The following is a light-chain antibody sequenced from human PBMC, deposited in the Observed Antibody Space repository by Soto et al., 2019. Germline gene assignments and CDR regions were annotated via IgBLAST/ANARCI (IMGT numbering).Light chain of an antibody. Sequence: QSVLTQPPSVSAAPGQKVTISCSGSSSNIGGNSVSLYQHLPGTAPKLLIYDDNKRPSGIPDRFSGSKSGTSATLGITGFQNGDEADYYCGSWDSSLSAYVFGTGPKVTV. V-gene: IGLV1-51*01. CDR1: SSNIGGNS. CDR2: DDN. CDR3: GSWDSSLSAYV. J-gene: IGLJ1*01.